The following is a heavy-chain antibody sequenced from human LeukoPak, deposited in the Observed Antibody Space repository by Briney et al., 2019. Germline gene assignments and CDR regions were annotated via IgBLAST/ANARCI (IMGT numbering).Heavy chain of an antibody. V-gene: IGHV3-30*04. CDR1: GFTFSSYA. D-gene: IGHD6-13*01. Sequence: GRSLRLSCAASGFTFSSYAMHWVRQAPGKGLEWVAVISYDGSNKYYADSVEGRFTISRDNSKNTLYLQMNSLRAEDTAVYYCAREKEAAAGQTYYFDYWGQGTLVTVSS. CDR3: AREKEAAAGQTYYFDY. J-gene: IGHJ4*02. CDR2: ISYDGSNK.